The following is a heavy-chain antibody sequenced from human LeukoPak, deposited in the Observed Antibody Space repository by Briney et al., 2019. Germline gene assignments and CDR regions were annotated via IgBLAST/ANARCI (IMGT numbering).Heavy chain of an antibody. D-gene: IGHD6-6*01. V-gene: IGHV3-30*03. J-gene: IGHJ4*02. CDR3: ARGPNSNWSGLDF. CDR1: GFTFSRHG. CDR2: ISNDGSRK. Sequence: GGSLRLSCAPSGFTFSRHGMHWVRQAPGKGLEWVAIISNDGSRKYYAHSVEGRFTISRDNSKNTLYLQMDSLRAEDTAVYYCARGPNSNWSGLDFWGQGTLLTVSS.